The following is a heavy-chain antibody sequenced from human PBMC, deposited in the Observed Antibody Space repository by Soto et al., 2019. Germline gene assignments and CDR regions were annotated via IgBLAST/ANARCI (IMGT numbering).Heavy chain of an antibody. CDR3: ARVTGGSSYGMDV. V-gene: IGHV3-30-3*01. CDR1: GFTFSSYA. D-gene: IGHD3-10*01. Sequence: GGSLRLSCAASGFTFSSYAMHWVRQAPGKGLEWVAVISYDGSNKYYADSVKGRFTISRDNSKNTLYLQMNSLRAEDTAVYYCARVTGGSSYGMDVWGQGTTVTVSS. J-gene: IGHJ6*02. CDR2: ISYDGSNK.